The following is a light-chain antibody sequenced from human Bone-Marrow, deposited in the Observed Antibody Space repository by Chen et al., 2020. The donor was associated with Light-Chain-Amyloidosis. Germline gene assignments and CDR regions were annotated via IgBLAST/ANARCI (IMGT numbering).Light chain of an antibody. CDR1: NIGSTS. J-gene: IGLJ3*02. CDR3: QVWDRSSDRPV. Sequence: SYVLTQPSSVSVAPGQTATIACGGNNIGSTSVHWYQQTPGQAPLLVVYDDSDRPSGIPERCSGANSVNTATLTIGRVEAGDEADYDCQVWDRSSDRPVFGGGTKLTVL. CDR2: DDS. V-gene: IGLV3-21*02.